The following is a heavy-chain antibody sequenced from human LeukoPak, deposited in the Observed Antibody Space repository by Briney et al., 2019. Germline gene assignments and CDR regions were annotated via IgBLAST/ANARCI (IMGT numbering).Heavy chain of an antibody. CDR2: ISYDGSNN. CDR1: GFTFSSYA. J-gene: IGHJ4*02. Sequence: PGGSLRLSCAASGFTFSSYAMHWVRQAPGKGLEWVAVISYDGSNNYHADSVKGRFTISRDNSKDTLYLQMNSLRAEDTAVYYCARDGPEYSGSYYFDYWGQGTLVTVSS. V-gene: IGHV3-30-3*01. D-gene: IGHD1-26*01. CDR3: ARDGPEYSGSYYFDY.